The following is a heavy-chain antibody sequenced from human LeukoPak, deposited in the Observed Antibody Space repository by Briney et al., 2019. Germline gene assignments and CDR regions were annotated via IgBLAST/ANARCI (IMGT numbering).Heavy chain of an antibody. CDR2: ISYDGSNK. V-gene: IGHV3-30*03. J-gene: IGHJ3*02. Sequence: GGSLRLSCAASGFTFSSYGMHWVRQAPGKGLEWVAVISYDGSNKYYADSVKGRFTISRDNSKNTLYLQMNSLRAEDTAVYYCARSQYNYDFWSGYYPDAFDIWGQGTMVTVSS. CDR3: ARSQYNYDFWSGYYPDAFDI. D-gene: IGHD3-3*01. CDR1: GFTFSSYG.